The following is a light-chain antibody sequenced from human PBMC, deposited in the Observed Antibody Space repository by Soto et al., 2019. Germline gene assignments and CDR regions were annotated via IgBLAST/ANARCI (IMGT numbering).Light chain of an antibody. J-gene: IGKJ5*01. Sequence: DIQLTQSPSFLSASVGDRVTLTCRASEDIYSYLAWYQEKPGKAPKLLIHTASILQSGVPSRFSGSGSGTEFTLTISSLQPEDFATYYCQQRKDYPITFGQGTRLEIK. V-gene: IGKV1-9*01. CDR3: QQRKDYPIT. CDR2: TAS. CDR1: EDIYSY.